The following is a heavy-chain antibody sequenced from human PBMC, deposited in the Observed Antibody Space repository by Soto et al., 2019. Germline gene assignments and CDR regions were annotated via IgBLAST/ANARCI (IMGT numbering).Heavy chain of an antibody. Sequence: SETLSLTCAVYGGSFSGYYWSWIRQPPGKGLEWIGEINHSGSTNYNPSLKSRVTISVDTSKNQFSLKLSSVTAADTAVYYCARGRHMVPRNYYDSSGYWVDYWGQGTLVTVSS. CDR2: INHSGST. CDR1: GGSFSGYY. CDR3: ARGRHMVPRNYYDSSGYWVDY. V-gene: IGHV4-34*01. D-gene: IGHD3-22*01. J-gene: IGHJ4*02.